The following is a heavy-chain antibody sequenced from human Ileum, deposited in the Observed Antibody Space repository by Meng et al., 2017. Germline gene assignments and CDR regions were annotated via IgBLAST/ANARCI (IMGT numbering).Heavy chain of an antibody. J-gene: IGHJ4*02. Sequence: QVQLVQSGAEMKKPGASVKVSCKASGYTFTSSGLSWVRQAPGQGLEWMGWISPYNGNTNYAQKVQGRLTVTTDTSTSTAYMELRSLRSADTAVYYCARGDSSNRGFDYWGQGTLVTVSS. CDR2: ISPYNGNT. D-gene: IGHD6-19*01. CDR1: GYTFTSSG. V-gene: IGHV1-18*01. CDR3: ARGDSSNRGFDY.